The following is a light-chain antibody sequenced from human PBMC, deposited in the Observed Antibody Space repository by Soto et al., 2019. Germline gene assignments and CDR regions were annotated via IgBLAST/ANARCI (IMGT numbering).Light chain of an antibody. V-gene: IGKV1-39*01. CDR1: QNIRNF. Sequence: DIQMTQSPSSLSASVGDTISITCRASQNIRNFLNWYQWRPGHGPRLLIYTSSTLQSGVPSRFGGAGSGTEFTLTISRLQPEDFATYFSQQSSDTLITFGGGTKLDIK. CDR2: TSS. J-gene: IGKJ4*01. CDR3: QQSSDTLIT.